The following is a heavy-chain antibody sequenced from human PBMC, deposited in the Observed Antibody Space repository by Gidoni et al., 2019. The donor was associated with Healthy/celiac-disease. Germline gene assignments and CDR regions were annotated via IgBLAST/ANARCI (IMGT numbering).Heavy chain of an antibody. CDR1: GGSFSGYY. CDR2: INHSGST. J-gene: IGHJ4*02. V-gene: IGHV4-34*01. D-gene: IGHD3-9*01. Sequence: QVQLQQWGAGLLKPSETLSLTCAVYGGSFSGYYWSWIHQPPGKGLEWIGEINHSGSTNYNPSLKSRVTISVDTSKNQFSLKLSSVTAADTAVYYCASTQYYDILTGYFPTFDYWGQGTLVTVSS. CDR3: ASTQYYDILTGYFPTFDY.